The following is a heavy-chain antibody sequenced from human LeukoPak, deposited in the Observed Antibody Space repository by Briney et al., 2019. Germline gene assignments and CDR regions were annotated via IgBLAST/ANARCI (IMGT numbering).Heavy chain of an antibody. CDR1: GGSISSSSYY. J-gene: IGHJ4*02. Sequence: KPSETLSLTCTVSGGSISSSSYYWGCIRQPPGKGLEWIGSIYYSGSTYYNPSLKSRVTISVDTSKNQFSLKLSSVTAADTAVYYCAGTYDSSGYYSFDYWGQGTLVTVSS. V-gene: IGHV4-39*07. CDR3: AGTYDSSGYYSFDY. CDR2: IYYSGST. D-gene: IGHD3-22*01.